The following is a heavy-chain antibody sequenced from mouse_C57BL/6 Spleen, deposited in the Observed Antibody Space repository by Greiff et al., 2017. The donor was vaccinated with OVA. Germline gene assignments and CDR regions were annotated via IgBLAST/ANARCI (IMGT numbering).Heavy chain of an antibody. D-gene: IGHD1-1*01. CDR3: ARSFITTVVSDWYFDV. V-gene: IGHV1-52*01. CDR2: IDPSDSET. CDR1: GYTFTSYW. J-gene: IGHJ1*03. Sequence: LQPGAELVRPGSSVKLSCKASGYTFTSYWMHWVKQRPIQGLEWIGNIDPSDSETHYNQKFKDKATLTVDKSSSTAYMQLSSLTSEDSAVYYCARSFITTVVSDWYFDVWGTGTTVTVSS.